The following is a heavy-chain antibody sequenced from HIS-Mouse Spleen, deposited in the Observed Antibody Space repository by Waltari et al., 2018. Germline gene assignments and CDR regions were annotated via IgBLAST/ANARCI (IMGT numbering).Heavy chain of an antibody. D-gene: IGHD4-4*01. CDR1: GFTFSSYD. CDR3: ARGYSNYVPYFDY. Sequence: EVQLVESGGGLVQPGGSLRLPCAASGFTFSSYDMHWVRQAKGQGVGGGAAFGTAGNTYYPASVTGRFTISRENAKNSFYLQINSLRAGDTAVYYCARGYSNYVPYFDYWGQGTLVTVSS. V-gene: IGHV3-13*01. J-gene: IGHJ4*02. CDR2: FGTAGNT.